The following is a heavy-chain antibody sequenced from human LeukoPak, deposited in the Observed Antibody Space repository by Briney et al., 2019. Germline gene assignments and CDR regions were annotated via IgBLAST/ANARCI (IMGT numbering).Heavy chain of an antibody. CDR1: GGSISSSSYY. CDR3: AGTYYYDSSPVSGGLFDP. Sequence: SETLSLTCTVSGGSISSSSYYWGWIRQPPGKGQEWIASIYYSGSTNYNPSLKSRVTISVDTSKNQFSLKLSSVTAADTAVYYCAGTYYYDSSPVSGGLFDPWGQGTLVTVSS. D-gene: IGHD3-22*01. CDR2: IYYSGST. J-gene: IGHJ5*02. V-gene: IGHV4-39*07.